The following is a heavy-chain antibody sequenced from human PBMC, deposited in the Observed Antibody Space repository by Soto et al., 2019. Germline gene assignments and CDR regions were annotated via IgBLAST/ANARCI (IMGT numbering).Heavy chain of an antibody. CDR2: ISAYNGNT. Sequence: GASVKVSCKASGYTFTSYGISWVRQAPGQGLEWMGWISAYNGNTNYAQKLQGRVTMTTDTSTSTAYMELRSLRSDDTAVYYCAREGDGYSSSWGNYYYYYGMDVWGQGTTVTVSS. CDR1: GYTFTSYG. CDR3: AREGDGYSSSWGNYYYYYGMDV. J-gene: IGHJ6*02. D-gene: IGHD6-13*01. V-gene: IGHV1-18*04.